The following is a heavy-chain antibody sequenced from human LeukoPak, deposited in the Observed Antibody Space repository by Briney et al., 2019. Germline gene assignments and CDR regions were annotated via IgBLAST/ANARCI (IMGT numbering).Heavy chain of an antibody. CDR3: ATFSVAIGSNFFDP. Sequence: GGSLRLSCAASGLTFSSFWMHWVRQAPEKGLVWVSRINANGTSTNYADSVKGRFTISRDNAKSTLYLQMNSLRAEDTAVYYCATFSVAIGSNFFDPWGQGTLVTVSS. CDR2: INANGTST. J-gene: IGHJ5*02. D-gene: IGHD4-11*01. CDR1: GLTFSSFW. V-gene: IGHV3-74*01.